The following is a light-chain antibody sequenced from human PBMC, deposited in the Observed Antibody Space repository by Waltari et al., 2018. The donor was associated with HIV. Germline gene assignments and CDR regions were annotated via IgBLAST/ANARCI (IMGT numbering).Light chain of an antibody. Sequence: QSVLTQPPSASGTPGQRVTISCSGGSSNIGSNYVFWYQLLPGTAPKLLVYRNDQRPSWVPDRLSGSKSGTSASLAISGLRSEDDADYYCAAWDDSLSGYVFGTGTKVTVL. V-gene: IGLV1-47*01. J-gene: IGLJ1*01. CDR1: SSNIGSNY. CDR3: AAWDDSLSGYV. CDR2: RND.